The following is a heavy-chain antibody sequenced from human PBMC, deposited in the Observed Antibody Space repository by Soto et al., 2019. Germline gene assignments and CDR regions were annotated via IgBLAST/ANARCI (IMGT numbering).Heavy chain of an antibody. CDR1: GDTFTANY. CDR2: INPKSGGT. J-gene: IGHJ4*02. CDR3: SRDMAKGGGSAGFDY. V-gene: IGHV1-2*02. D-gene: IGHD1-26*01. Sequence: ASVKVSCKASGDTFTANYIHWVRQAPGQGCEWMGWINPKSGGTKYPQKFQGRVTMTRDTSLSTVYMTLTRLTSDDTAVYYCSRDMAKGGGSAGFDYWGQGTLVTVSS.